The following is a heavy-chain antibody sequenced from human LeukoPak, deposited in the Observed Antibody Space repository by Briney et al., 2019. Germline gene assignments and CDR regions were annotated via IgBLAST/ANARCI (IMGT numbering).Heavy chain of an antibody. CDR3: ARSVVINGELDY. V-gene: IGHV1-2*06. CDR1: GGTFSSYA. J-gene: IGHJ4*02. D-gene: IGHD3-22*01. CDR2: INPNSGGT. Sequence: ASVKVSCKASGGTFSSYAISWVRQAPGQGLEWMGRINPNSGGTNYAQKFQGRVTMTRDTSISTAYMELSRLRSDDTAVYYCARSVVINGELDYWGQGTLVTVSS.